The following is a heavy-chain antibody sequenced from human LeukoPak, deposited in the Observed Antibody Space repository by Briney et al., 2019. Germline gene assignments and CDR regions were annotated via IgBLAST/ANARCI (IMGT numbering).Heavy chain of an antibody. J-gene: IGHJ5*02. V-gene: IGHV4-59*01. CDR2: VYYTGST. CDR3: ARMVGFYDSSAFDL. D-gene: IGHD3-22*01. CDR1: GGSISSYY. Sequence: PSETLSLTCTVSGGSISSYYWSWIRQLPGKGLEWIGYVYYTGSTNYNPSLNSRVTMSIDTSKNQFSLRLSSVTAADTAVYYCARMVGFYDSSAFDLWGQGTLVTVSS.